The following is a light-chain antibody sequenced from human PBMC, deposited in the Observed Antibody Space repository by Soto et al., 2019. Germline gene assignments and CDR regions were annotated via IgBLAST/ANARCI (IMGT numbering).Light chain of an antibody. CDR1: SNVVGGYNY. CDR2: DVS. CDR3: CSYVGNSAWV. Sequence: QSVLTQPPSASGSPGQSVTISCTGTSNVVGGYNYVSWYQQHPGKAPKLMIYDVSKRPSGVSNRFSESKSGNTASLTISGLQAEDEADYYCCSYVGNSAWVFGSGTKVTVL. V-gene: IGLV2-23*02. J-gene: IGLJ1*01.